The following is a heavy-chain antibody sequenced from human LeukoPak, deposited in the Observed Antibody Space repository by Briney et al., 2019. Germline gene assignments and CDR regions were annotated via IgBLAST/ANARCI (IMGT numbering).Heavy chain of an antibody. CDR1: GFTFSSYW. Sequence: GGSLRLSCAASGFTFSSYWMSWVRQAPGKGLEWVANIKQDGSEKYYVDSVKGRFTISRDNAKNSPYLQMNSLRAEDTAVYYCARDRIAVAQTPFDYWGQGTLVTVSS. V-gene: IGHV3-7*01. J-gene: IGHJ4*02. CDR2: IKQDGSEK. D-gene: IGHD6-19*01. CDR3: ARDRIAVAQTPFDY.